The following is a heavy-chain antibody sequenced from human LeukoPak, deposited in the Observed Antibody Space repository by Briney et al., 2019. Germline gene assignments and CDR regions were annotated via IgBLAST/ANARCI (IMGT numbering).Heavy chain of an antibody. CDR1: GYTLTELS. V-gene: IGHV1-24*01. CDR3: ATVVLYSGYYFDY. J-gene: IGHJ4*02. D-gene: IGHD5-12*01. CDR2: FDPEDGAT. Sequence: ASVKDSCKVSGYTLTELSMHWVRQAPGKGLEWMGGFDPEDGATIYAQKFQGRVTMTEDTSTDTAYMELSSLRSEDTAVYYCATVVLYSGYYFDYWGQGTLVTVSS.